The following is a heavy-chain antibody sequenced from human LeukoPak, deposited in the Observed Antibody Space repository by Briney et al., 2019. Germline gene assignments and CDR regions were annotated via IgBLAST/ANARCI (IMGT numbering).Heavy chain of an antibody. Sequence: ASMKVSFKSSGCTFTYHYIHWVRQGPGQGREWMGYIGPHSTFTSSPQEVQGRVTMTRDASMSTAYMELTRLTSDDTAVYYCVREGEGPLSKDFDYWGQGTLVTVSS. D-gene: IGHD2/OR15-2a*01. CDR1: GCTFTYHY. CDR3: VREGEGPLSKDFDY. J-gene: IGHJ4*02. CDR2: IGPHSTFT. V-gene: IGHV1-2*02.